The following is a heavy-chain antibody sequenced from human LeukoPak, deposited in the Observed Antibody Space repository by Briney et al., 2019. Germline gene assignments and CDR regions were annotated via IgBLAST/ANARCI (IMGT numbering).Heavy chain of an antibody. Sequence: SETLSLTCTVSGYSISSGYYWGWIRQPPGKGLEWIGSIYHSGSTYYNPSLKSRVTISVDTSKNQFSLKLSSVTAADTAVYYCARGSLYYYDSSGYPGLDAFDIWGQGTMVTVSS. J-gene: IGHJ3*02. CDR1: GYSISSGYY. CDR3: ARGSLYYYDSSGYPGLDAFDI. D-gene: IGHD3-22*01. V-gene: IGHV4-38-2*02. CDR2: IYHSGST.